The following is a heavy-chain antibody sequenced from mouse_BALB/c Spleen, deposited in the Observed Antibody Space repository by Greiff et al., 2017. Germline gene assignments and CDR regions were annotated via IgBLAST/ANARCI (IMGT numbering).Heavy chain of an antibody. D-gene: IGHD2-14*01. V-gene: IGHV5-6-4*01. Sequence: EVQGVESGGGLVKPGGSLKLSCAASGFTFSSYTMSWVRQTPEKRLEWVATISSGGSYTYYPDSVKGRVTISRDNAKNTLYLQMSSLKSEDTAMYYCTREGEVRYYFDYWGQGTTLTVSS. CDR3: TREGEVRYYFDY. CDR2: ISSGGSYT. J-gene: IGHJ2*01. CDR1: GFTFSSYT.